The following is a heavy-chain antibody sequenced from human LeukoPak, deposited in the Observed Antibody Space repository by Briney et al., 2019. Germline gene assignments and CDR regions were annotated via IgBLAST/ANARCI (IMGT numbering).Heavy chain of an antibody. CDR2: ISPYNGNT. D-gene: IGHD3-22*01. V-gene: IGHV1-18*01. CDR1: GYTFTSYG. J-gene: IGHJ4*02. CDR3: ARECGAYYYDSSGYCNDH. Sequence: ASVKVSCKASGYTFTSYGITWVRQAPGQGLEWMGWISPYNGNTNYAQKLQGRFTMTTDTSTSTAYMDLRSLRSDGTAVYYCARECGAYYYDSSGYCNDHWGQGTLVTVSS.